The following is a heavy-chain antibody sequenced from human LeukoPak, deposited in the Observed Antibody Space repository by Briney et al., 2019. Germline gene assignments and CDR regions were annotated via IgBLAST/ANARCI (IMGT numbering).Heavy chain of an antibody. CDR1: GGSISSSSYF. CDR3: ASSQWLGRLLVY. D-gene: IGHD6-19*01. Sequence: SETLSLTCTVSGGSISSSSYFWGWIRQPPGKGLEWIGSIYYSGGTYYNPSLESRVTISVHTSKNQLSLKLRSVTAADTAVYYCASSQWLGRLLVYWGQGTLVTVSS. J-gene: IGHJ4*01. CDR2: IYYSGGT. V-gene: IGHV4-39*01.